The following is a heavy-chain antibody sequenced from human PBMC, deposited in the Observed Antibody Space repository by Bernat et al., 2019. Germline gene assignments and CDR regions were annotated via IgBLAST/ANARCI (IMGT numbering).Heavy chain of an antibody. D-gene: IGHD6-13*01. CDR3: SKAVAAAMSDAFDI. J-gene: IGHJ3*02. CDR2: ISWNSFTI. Sequence: EVQLVESGGGLVQPGRSLRLPCAASVFTFDDYAMYLVRQVPGKGREWVSGISWNSFTITYADSVNGRFTISRDNAKNSLYLQRNSRRAEDTAFYYCSKAVAAAMSDAFDIWGQGTMVTVSS. CDR1: VFTFDDYA. V-gene: IGHV3-9*01.